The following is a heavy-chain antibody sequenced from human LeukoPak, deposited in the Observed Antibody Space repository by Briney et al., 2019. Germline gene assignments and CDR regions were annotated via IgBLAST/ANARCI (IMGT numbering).Heavy chain of an antibody. V-gene: IGHV5-51*01. J-gene: IGHJ4*02. CDR1: GYSFTNYW. Sequence: GESLKISCKGSGYSFTNYWIGWVRQMPGKGLEWMGIIYPGDSDTRYSPSFEGQVTISADKSISTAYLQWSSLKASDTAMYYCARHGLRTGDDPNLDYWGQGTLVTVSS. CDR2: IYPGDSDT. D-gene: IGHD7-27*01. CDR3: ARHGLRTGDDPNLDY.